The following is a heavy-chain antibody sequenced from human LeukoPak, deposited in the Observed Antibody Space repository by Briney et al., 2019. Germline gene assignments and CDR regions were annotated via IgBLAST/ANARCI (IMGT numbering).Heavy chain of an antibody. CDR3: ARARTGGTWSFDP. CDR2: ITGSGTYI. Sequence: PGGSLRLSCAASGFTFRIYTMNWVRQAPGKGLEWVSSITGSGTYIYYADSVKGRFTISRDNAKDLLYLQMDSLRAEDTSFYFWARARTGGTWSFDPWGQGTLVTVSS. CDR1: GFTFRIYT. D-gene: IGHD2-15*01. V-gene: IGHV3-21*04. J-gene: IGHJ5*02.